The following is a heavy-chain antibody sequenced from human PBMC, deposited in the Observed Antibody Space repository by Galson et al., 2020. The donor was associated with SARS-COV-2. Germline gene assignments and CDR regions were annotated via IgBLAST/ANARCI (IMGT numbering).Heavy chain of an antibody. D-gene: IGHD6-13*01. CDR1: GLTFSSYW. CDR3: ARTLGWDGSSSWERSFDI. Sequence: GESLQISCAASGLTFSSYWMHWVRPGPGKGLVWVSRIKSDGSSTAYADSVKGRFTISRDNAKNTLYLQMNSLRAEDTAVYYCARTLGWDGSSSWERSFDIWGQGTKVTVSS. V-gene: IGHV3-74*01. CDR2: IKSDGSST. J-gene: IGHJ3*02.